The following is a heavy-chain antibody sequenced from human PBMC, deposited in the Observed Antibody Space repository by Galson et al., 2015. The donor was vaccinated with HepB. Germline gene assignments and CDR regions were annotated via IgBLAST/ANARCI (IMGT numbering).Heavy chain of an antibody. CDR3: ANPTPREMNDAFDF. Sequence: SLRLSCAASGFTFSSYAMHWVRQAPGKGLEWVAVISYDGINKYYLDSVKGRFTISRDNSKNTVYLQMNSLRAEDTAVYYCANPTPREMNDAFDFWGQGTMVTVSS. J-gene: IGHJ3*01. V-gene: IGHV3-30*04. CDR2: ISYDGINK. CDR1: GFTFSSYA.